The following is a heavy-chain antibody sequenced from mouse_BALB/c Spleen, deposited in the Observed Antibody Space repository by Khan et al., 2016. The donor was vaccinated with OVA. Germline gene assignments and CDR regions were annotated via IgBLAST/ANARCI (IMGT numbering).Heavy chain of an antibody. CDR2: ITVKSDNSGA. D-gene: IGHD1-1*01. CDR1: GFTFSYYR. Sequence: VQLVETGGGLVRPGNSLKLSCVTSGFTFSYYRMHWLRQFPGKRLEWIAVITVKSDNSGANYAESVKGRFTISRDDSKSSVYLQKNRLREEDTATYYCSRGGYYYGTPFDYWGQGTTLTVSS. V-gene: IGHV13-2*02. J-gene: IGHJ2*01. CDR3: SRGGYYYGTPFDY.